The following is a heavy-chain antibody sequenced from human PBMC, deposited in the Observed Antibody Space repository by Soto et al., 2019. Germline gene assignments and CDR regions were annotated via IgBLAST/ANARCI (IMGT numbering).Heavy chain of an antibody. CDR3: ARGSSGGWPWFDY. Sequence: SETLSLTCTVSGGSISSGDYYWSWIRQPPGKGLEWIGYIYYSGSTYYNPSLKSRVTISVDTSKNQFSLKLSSVTAADTAVYYCARGSSGGWPWFDYWGQGTLVTVSS. D-gene: IGHD6-19*01. J-gene: IGHJ4*02. CDR2: IYYSGST. CDR1: GGSISSGDYY. V-gene: IGHV4-30-4*01.